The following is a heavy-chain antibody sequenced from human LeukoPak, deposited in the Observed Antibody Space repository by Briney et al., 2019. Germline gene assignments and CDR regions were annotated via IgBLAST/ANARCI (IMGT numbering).Heavy chain of an antibody. CDR2: ISAYNVNT. CDR1: GYTFANFG. Sequence: APVKVSCKASGYTFANFGINWVRQAPGQGLEWMGWISAYNVNTNYTQKYQGRVTLTTDTSTGTAYMELSSLRSEDTAVYYCASVLYCGADCYSGRYFFDYWGQGTLVTVSS. D-gene: IGHD2-21*02. V-gene: IGHV1-18*01. CDR3: ASVLYCGADCYSGRYFFDY. J-gene: IGHJ4*02.